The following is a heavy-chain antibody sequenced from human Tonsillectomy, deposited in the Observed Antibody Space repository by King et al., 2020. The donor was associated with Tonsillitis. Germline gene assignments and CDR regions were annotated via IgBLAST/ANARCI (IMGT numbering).Heavy chain of an antibody. V-gene: IGHV3-64D*06. CDR2: ISSDGTTT. CDR3: VKVRGVVTAYPDTFDK. D-gene: IGHD2-21*02. J-gene: IGHJ3*02. Sequence: VQLVESGGGLVQPGGSLRLSCSVSGFIFNIYGLHWVRQAPGKGLQYVSGISSDGTTTNYADSVKGRFNISRDNAKNTLYLQMTSLTPDDTALYYCVKVRGVVTAYPDTFDKWGQGTLVSVSS. CDR1: GFIFNIYG.